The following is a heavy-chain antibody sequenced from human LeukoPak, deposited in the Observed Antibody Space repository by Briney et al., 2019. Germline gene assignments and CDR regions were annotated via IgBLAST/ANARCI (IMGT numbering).Heavy chain of an antibody. CDR1: GFTFSGST. D-gene: IGHD3-3*01. V-gene: IGHV3-73*01. Sequence: PGGSLRLSCAASGFTFSGSTMHWVRQASGKGLEWVGRIRSKANNYATAYATSVKGRFTISRDNSKNTLYLQMNSLRAEDTAVYYCARDFGPKLRFLDCWGQGTLVTVSS. J-gene: IGHJ4*02. CDR2: IRSKANNYAT. CDR3: ARDFGPKLRFLDC.